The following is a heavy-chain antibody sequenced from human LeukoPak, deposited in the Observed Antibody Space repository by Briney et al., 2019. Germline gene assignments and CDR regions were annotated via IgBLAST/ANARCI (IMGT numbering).Heavy chain of an antibody. CDR1: GGSIGSYY. CDR2: IYYSGST. V-gene: IGHV4-59*01. D-gene: IGHD3-22*01. J-gene: IGHJ3*02. CDR3: ARDRDTMIGDAFDI. Sequence: ASETLSLTCTVSGGSIGSYYWSWIRQPPGKGLEWIGYIYYSGSTNYNPSLKSRVTISVDTSKNQFSLKLSSVTAADTAVYYCARDRDTMIGDAFDIWGQGTMVTVSS.